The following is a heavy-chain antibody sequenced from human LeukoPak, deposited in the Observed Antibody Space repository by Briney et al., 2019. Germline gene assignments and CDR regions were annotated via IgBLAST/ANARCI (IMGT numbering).Heavy chain of an antibody. CDR2: IYHSGSGST. J-gene: IGHJ4*02. CDR3: ARLAVADKYFDY. CDR1: GGSISSGGHS. V-gene: IGHV4-30-2*01. Sequence: PSKTLSLTCTVSGGSISSGGHSWSWIRQPPGKGLEWIGYIYHSGSGSTYYNPSLKSRVTISVDTSKNQFSLKLSSVTAADTAVYYCARLAVADKYFDYWGQGTLVTVSS. D-gene: IGHD6-19*01.